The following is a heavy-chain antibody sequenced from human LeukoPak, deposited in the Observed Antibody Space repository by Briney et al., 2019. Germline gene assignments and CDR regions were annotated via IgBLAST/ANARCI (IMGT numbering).Heavy chain of an antibody. CDR3: ARVGTTSNFYYYYGLDV. V-gene: IGHV3-74*01. CDR2: ISDDGSST. Sequence: GGSLRLSCAASGFTFSSSCMHWVRQAPGQGLVWVSRISDDGSSTSYVDSVKGRFTISRDNAKNTLYLQMNSLRAEDTAVYYCARVGTTSNFYYYYGLDVWGQGTTVTVSS. CDR1: GFTFSSSC. J-gene: IGHJ6*02. D-gene: IGHD4-17*01.